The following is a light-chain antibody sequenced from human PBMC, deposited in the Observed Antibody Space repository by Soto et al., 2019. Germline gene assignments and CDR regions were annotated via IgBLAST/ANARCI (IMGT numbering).Light chain of an antibody. J-gene: IGLJ2*01. CDR2: EVS. V-gene: IGLV2-8*01. Sequence: QSALTQPPSASGSPGQSVTISCTGTSSDVGGYNYVSWCQQHPGKAPKLMIYEVSKRPSGVPDRFSGSESGNTASLTVSGLQAEDVADYYCSSYAGSNNLVFGGGTNVTVL. CDR3: SSYAGSNNLV. CDR1: SSDVGGYNY.